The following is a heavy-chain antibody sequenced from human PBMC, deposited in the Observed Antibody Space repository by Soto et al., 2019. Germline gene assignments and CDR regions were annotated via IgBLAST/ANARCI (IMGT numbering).Heavy chain of an antibody. CDR1: GYTFTSYG. D-gene: IGHD6-6*01. Sequence: QVQLVQSGAEVKKSGASVKVSCKASGYTFTSYGISWVRQAPGQELEWRGWISAYNGNTNYAKKLQGRVTMTTYTSTSNAYMERRSLRSDDPAVYYCARSSGSAYWFDPWGQGTLVTVSS. V-gene: IGHV1-18*01. CDR3: ARSSGSAYWFDP. CDR2: ISAYNGNT. J-gene: IGHJ5*02.